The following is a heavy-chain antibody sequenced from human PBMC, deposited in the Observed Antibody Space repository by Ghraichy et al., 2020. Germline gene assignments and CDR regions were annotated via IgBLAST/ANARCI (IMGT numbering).Heavy chain of an antibody. Sequence: GGSLRLSCTASGFTFSSYAMSWVRQAPGKGLEWVSSISGSGDSTYFADSVKGRFTLSRDNSKNTLHLQMTSLRAEDTAVYYCAKGGSTSCYTVWDYWGQGTLVTVSS. J-gene: IGHJ4*02. CDR3: AKGGSTSCYTVWDY. CDR2: ISGSGDST. V-gene: IGHV3-23*01. CDR1: GFTFSSYA. D-gene: IGHD2-2*02.